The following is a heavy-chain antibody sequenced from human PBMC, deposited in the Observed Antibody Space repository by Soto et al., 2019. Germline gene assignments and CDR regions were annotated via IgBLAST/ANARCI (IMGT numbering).Heavy chain of an antibody. CDR3: ARAKPYCSGGSCYLDYYYYYYMDV. CDR2: IYHSGST. J-gene: IGHJ6*03. Sequence: QVQLQESGPGLVKPSGTLSLTCAVSSGSISSSNWWSWVRQPPGKGLEWIGEIYHSGSTNYNPSRESRDTISVDKSKHQFSLKLSSVTAADTAVYYCARAKPYCSGGSCYLDYYYYYYMDVWGKGTTVTVSS. CDR1: SGSISSSNW. V-gene: IGHV4-4*02. D-gene: IGHD2-15*01.